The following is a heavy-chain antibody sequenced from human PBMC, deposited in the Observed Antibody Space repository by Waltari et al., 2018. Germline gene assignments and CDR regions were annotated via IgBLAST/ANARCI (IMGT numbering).Heavy chain of an antibody. D-gene: IGHD2-15*01. J-gene: IGHJ5*02. CDR2: MSFDGSIK. V-gene: IGHV3-30-3*01. CDR1: GFDFKNYA. Sequence: QMRLVESGGGVVQPGKSVRLLCTASGFDFKNYAMHWVRQLPGRGLEWVAVMSFDGSIKYYADSVRGRFTISRDNSQNTLFLEMASLRREDTGLYYCTPTEFDVWGRGTLVTVSS. CDR3: TPTEFDV.